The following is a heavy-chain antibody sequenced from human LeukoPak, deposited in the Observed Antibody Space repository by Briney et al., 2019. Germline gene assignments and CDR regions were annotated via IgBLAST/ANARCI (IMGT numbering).Heavy chain of an antibody. CDR3: AKEYPQLERDVYPNGAFDI. D-gene: IGHD1-1*01. CDR1: GFTFSSYS. J-gene: IGHJ3*02. V-gene: IGHV3-23*01. Sequence: PGGSLRLSCAASGFTFSSYSMNWVRQAPGKGLEWVSAISGSGGSTYYADSVKGRFTISRDNSKNTLYLQMNSLRAEDTAVYYCAKEYPQLERDVYPNGAFDIWGQGTMVTVSS. CDR2: ISGSGGST.